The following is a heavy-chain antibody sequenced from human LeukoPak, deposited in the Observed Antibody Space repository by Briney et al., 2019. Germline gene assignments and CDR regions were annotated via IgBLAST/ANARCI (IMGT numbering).Heavy chain of an antibody. D-gene: IGHD1-26*01. Sequence: GGSLRLSCAASGFVFSSYAMIWVRQAPGKGLEWVSVISGSGDNTYYADSVKGRFTISRDNSKREVYLQMNSLRAEDTAVYYCARDLDLVGTRNWFDPWGQGTLVTVSS. CDR1: GFVFSSYA. CDR2: ISGSGDNT. J-gene: IGHJ5*02. V-gene: IGHV3-23*01. CDR3: ARDLDLVGTRNWFDP.